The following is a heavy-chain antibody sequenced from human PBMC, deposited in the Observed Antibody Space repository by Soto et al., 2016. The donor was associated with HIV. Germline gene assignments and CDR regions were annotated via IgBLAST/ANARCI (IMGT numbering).Heavy chain of an antibody. CDR1: GFTFSSYS. CDR2: ISSTSSYI. J-gene: IGHJ2*01. Sequence: EVQLVESGGGLVKPGGSLRLSCAASGFTFSSYSMNWVRQAPGKGLEWVSSISSTSSYIYYADSVKGRFTISRDNAKNSLYLQMNSLRAEDTAVYYCAGENSHIVVVPAATYWYFDLWGRGTLVTVSS. D-gene: IGHD2-2*01. V-gene: IGHV3-21*01. CDR3: AGENSHIVVVPAATYWYFDL.